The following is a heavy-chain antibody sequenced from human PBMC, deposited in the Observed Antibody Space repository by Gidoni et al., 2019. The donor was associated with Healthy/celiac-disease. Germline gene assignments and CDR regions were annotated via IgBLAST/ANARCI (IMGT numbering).Heavy chain of an antibody. J-gene: IGHJ1*01. D-gene: IGHD6-25*01. CDR1: GASFSGYY. CDR2: INHSGNT. V-gene: IGHV4-34*01. CDR3: ASIAAGIAEYFHH. Sequence: QVQLQQWGAGLLKPSETLSLTCSVYGASFSGYYWSWIRQPPGKGLEWSGEINHSGNTNHNQSLKSRVTISVDTSKNQFSLKLSSVTAADTAVYYCASIAAGIAEYFHHWGQGTLVTVSS.